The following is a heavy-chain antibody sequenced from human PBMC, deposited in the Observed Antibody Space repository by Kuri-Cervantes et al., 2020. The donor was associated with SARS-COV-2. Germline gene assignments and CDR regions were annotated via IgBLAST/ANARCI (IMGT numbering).Heavy chain of an antibody. CDR2: ITSSSSYI. D-gene: IGHD2-2*01. V-gene: IGHV3-21*01. J-gene: IGHJ4*02. Sequence: GESLKISCAGSGFSFSKYDMNWVRQAPGKGLEWVSYITSSSSYIYYADSVKGRLTISRDNSKNTLYLQMNSLRAEDTAVYYCARDLVPAAMLDYWGQGTLVTVSS. CDR3: ARDLVPAAMLDY. CDR1: GFSFSKYD.